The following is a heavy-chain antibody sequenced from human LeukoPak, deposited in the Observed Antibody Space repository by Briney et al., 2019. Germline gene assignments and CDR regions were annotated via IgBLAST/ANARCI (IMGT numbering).Heavy chain of an antibody. J-gene: IGHJ6*02. CDR1: GFTFDDYG. Sequence: GGSLRLSCAASGFTFDDYGMSWVRQAPGKGLEWVSGINWNGGSTGYADSVKGRFTISRDNAKNSLYLQMNSLRAEDTALYYCATLGAYCSGGSCYDQNYYYYYGMDVWGQGTTVTVSS. CDR3: ATLGAYCSGGSCYDQNYYYYYGMDV. D-gene: IGHD2-15*01. CDR2: INWNGGST. V-gene: IGHV3-20*04.